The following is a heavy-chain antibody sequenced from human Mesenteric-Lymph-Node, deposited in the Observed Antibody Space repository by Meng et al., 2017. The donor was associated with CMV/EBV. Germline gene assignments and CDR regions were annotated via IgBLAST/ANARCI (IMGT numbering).Heavy chain of an antibody. V-gene: IGHV1-2*02. Sequence: SGDTLSDYFLHLVRQAPGQGLEWMGYIRVNGGATRYAQSFQGRVTMTRDTSINAAYMELTWLSLDDTALYYCARDPAAAGKGVWFDAWGPGTLVTVSS. CDR3: ARDPAAAGKGVWFDA. CDR2: IRVNGGAT. D-gene: IGHD6-13*01. CDR1: GDTLSDYF. J-gene: IGHJ5*02.